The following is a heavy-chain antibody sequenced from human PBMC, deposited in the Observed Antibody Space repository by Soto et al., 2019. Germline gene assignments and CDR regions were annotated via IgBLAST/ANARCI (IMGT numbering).Heavy chain of an antibody. CDR2: ISAYNGNT. V-gene: IGHV1-18*04. J-gene: IGHJ6*02. CDR3: AKDGGGGYQPPNYYFYGLDV. D-gene: IGHD5-12*01. Sequence: ASVKVSCKASGYTFTSYGISWVRQAPGQGLEWMGWISAYNGNTNYAQKLQGRVTMTTDTSTSTAYMELNSLRDEDTAVYFCAKDGGGGYQPPNYYFYGLDVWGQGTTVTVSS. CDR1: GYTFTSYG.